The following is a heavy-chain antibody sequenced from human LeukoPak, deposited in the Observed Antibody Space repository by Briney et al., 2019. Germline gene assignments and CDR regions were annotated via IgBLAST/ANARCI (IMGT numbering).Heavy chain of an antibody. J-gene: IGHJ6*02. V-gene: IGHV3-64*01. CDR1: GFTFSSYA. CDR2: ISSNGGNS. Sequence: GGSLRLSCAASGFTFSSYAMYWVRQAPGKGLEYVSAISSNGGNSYYANSLKGRFTISRDNSKNTLYLQMNSLRAEDTAVYYCAKDRGRYFDWLFPYYYYGMDVWGQGTTVTVSS. D-gene: IGHD3-9*01. CDR3: AKDRGRYFDWLFPYYYYGMDV.